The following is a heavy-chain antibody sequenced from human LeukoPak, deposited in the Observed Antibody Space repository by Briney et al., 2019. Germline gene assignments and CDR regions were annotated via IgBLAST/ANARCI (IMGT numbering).Heavy chain of an antibody. D-gene: IGHD1-26*01. CDR2: IRSDGSNK. V-gene: IGHV3-30*02. J-gene: IGHJ4*02. CDR1: GFTFSSYG. Sequence: GGSLRLSCAASGFTFSSYGMHWVRQAPGKGLEWVAFIRSDGSNKYYADSVKGRFTISRDNSKNTLYLQMNSLRAEDTAVYYCAKGIVGATRVRYYFDYWGQGTLVTVSS. CDR3: AKGIVGATRVRYYFDY.